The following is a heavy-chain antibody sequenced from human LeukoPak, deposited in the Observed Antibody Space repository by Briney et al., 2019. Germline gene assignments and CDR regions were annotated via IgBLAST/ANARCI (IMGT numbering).Heavy chain of an antibody. CDR2: ISGGGGST. V-gene: IGHV3-23*01. Sequence: PGGSLRLSCAASGFTFSSYAMNWVRQAPGKGLEWVSVISGGGGSTYYADSVKGRFTISRDNSKNTLYLQMNSLRADDTAVYYCARSPTAINGYFDPWGQGTLVTVSP. D-gene: IGHD2-2*01. CDR1: GFTFSSYA. J-gene: IGHJ5*02. CDR3: ARSPTAINGYFDP.